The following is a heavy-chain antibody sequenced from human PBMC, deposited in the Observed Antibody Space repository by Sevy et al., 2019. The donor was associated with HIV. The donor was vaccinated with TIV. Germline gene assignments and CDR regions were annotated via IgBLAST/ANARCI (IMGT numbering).Heavy chain of an antibody. D-gene: IGHD3-10*02. J-gene: IGHJ4*02. Sequence: GGSLRLSCTASGFTFGDYAMNWFRQAPGKGLEWVGFIRTKAYGGTTEYAASVKSRFTISRDDSKSIADLQMNSLKTEDTAVYYCTRGRYTYVPFDYWGQGTLVTVSS. CDR2: IRTKAYGGTT. CDR3: TRGRYTYVPFDY. V-gene: IGHV3-49*03. CDR1: GFTFGDYA.